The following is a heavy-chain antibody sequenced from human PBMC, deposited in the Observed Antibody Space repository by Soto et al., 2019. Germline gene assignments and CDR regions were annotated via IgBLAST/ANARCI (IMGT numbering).Heavy chain of an antibody. CDR2: TYYRSKCYI. Sequence: SQTLSLTCAISGDSVSSNDATWDWIRQSPSRDLEWLGRTYYRSKCYIDYAVSVKSRITINPDPSNNQLSLQLNSVTPDDTALYYCASFVSRNNWYFDLWGPGTLVTVSS. V-gene: IGHV6-1*01. CDR3: ASFVSRNNWYFDL. D-gene: IGHD1-1*01. J-gene: IGHJ2*01. CDR1: GDSVSSNDAT.